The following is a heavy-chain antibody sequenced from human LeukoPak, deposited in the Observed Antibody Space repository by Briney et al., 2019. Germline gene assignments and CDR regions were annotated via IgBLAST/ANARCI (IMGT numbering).Heavy chain of an antibody. CDR3: ARIGDSSGRYSFDY. CDR1: GFTFSDYY. J-gene: IGHJ4*02. V-gene: IGHV3-11*01. D-gene: IGHD3-22*01. CDR2: ISSSGSTI. Sequence: KPAGSLRLSCAASGFTFSDYYRSWIRQAPGKGLEWVSYISSSGSTIYYADSVKGRFTISRDNAKNSLYLQMNSLRAEDTAVYYCARIGDSSGRYSFDYLGQGTLVTVSS.